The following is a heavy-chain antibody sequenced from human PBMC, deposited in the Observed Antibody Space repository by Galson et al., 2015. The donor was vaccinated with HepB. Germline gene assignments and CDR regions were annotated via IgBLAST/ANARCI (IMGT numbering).Heavy chain of an antibody. J-gene: IGHJ4*02. Sequence: SVKVSCKASGYTFTSYEINWVRQAPGQGLEWMGWINPYSGNTGYAQNFQGRVTMTTDTSISTAYMELSSLRSEDTAVYYCARGASYVFSCWDQATLAAASS. CDR1: GYTFTSYE. CDR3: ARGASYVFSC. D-gene: IGHD5-18*01. V-gene: IGHV1-8*01. CDR2: INPYSGNT.